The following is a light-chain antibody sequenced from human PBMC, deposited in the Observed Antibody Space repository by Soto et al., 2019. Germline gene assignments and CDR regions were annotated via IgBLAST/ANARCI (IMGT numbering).Light chain of an antibody. V-gene: IGKV3-20*01. CDR1: QSVSSSY. CDR3: QQYGSSSWT. CDR2: GAS. Sequence: EIVLTQSPGTLSLSSGERATLSCRASQSVSSSYLAWYQQKPGQAPMLLIYGASSRATGIPDRFSGSGSGTDFTLTISRLEPEDFAVYYCQQYGSSSWTFGQGTKVDIK. J-gene: IGKJ1*01.